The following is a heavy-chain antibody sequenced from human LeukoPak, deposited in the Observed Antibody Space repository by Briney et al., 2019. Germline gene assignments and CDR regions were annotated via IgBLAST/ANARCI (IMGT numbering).Heavy chain of an antibody. Sequence: ASVTFSCKASGYAFTCDYMHWVRPAPGQGLEWMGWINPNSGGTNYAQKFQGRVTMTRDTSISTDYMELSRLRSDDMAVYYCARDDGYSSSSDYWGQGTLVTVSS. CDR1: GYAFTCDY. V-gene: IGHV1-2*02. J-gene: IGHJ4*02. CDR2: INPNSGGT. CDR3: ARDDGYSSSSDY. D-gene: IGHD6-6*01.